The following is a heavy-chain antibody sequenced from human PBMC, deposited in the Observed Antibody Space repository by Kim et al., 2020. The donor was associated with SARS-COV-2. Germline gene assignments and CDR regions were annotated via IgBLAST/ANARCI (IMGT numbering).Heavy chain of an antibody. Sequence: SETLSLTCFASGGSISTNHYYWGWIRQPPGKGVEWIGSFFHSEGTNYNPSLKSRVTVSEDTPKNQFSLELSSVTAADTAMYYCTFGLRWRGAFDFWDQGT. CDR2: FFHSEGT. V-gene: IGHV4-39*07. J-gene: IGHJ3*01. D-gene: IGHD3-9*01. CDR1: GGSISTNHYY. CDR3: TFGLRWRGAFDF.